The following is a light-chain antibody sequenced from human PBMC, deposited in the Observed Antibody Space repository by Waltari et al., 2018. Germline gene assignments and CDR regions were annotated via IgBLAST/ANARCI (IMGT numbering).Light chain of an antibody. CDR1: TSNIGQNS. J-gene: IGLJ2*01. CDR3: GAWDSSLTTVL. V-gene: IGLV1-51*01. Sequence: HSALTQPPPVSAAPGHTVTVSCSAATSNIGQNSAPVYQQLPGTAPEILIYDNNKRPSGIPDRFSASKSDTSATLGISGLQTGDEADYYCGAWDSSLTTVLFGGGTKLTVL. CDR2: DNN.